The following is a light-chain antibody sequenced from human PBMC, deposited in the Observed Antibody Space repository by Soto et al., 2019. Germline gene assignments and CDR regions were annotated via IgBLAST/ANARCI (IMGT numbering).Light chain of an antibody. Sequence: DIQMTQSPSTLSASVGDRVTITCRASQSVGSWLAWYQQKPGKAPKLLIYKASRLESGVPSRFRGSESGTEFTLTISNLQPDDFAAYYCQQYHKFWTFGQGTKVEIK. J-gene: IGKJ1*01. CDR1: QSVGSW. CDR2: KAS. V-gene: IGKV1-5*03. CDR3: QQYHKFWT.